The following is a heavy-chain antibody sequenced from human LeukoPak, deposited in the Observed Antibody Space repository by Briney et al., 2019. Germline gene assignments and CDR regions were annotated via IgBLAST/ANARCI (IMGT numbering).Heavy chain of an antibody. CDR2: IRSKANSYAT. CDR3: TRQWAARDYYDSSGSFDY. J-gene: IGHJ4*02. Sequence: PGGSLRLSCAASGFTFSGSAMHWVRQASGKGLEWVGRIRSKANSYATAYAASVKGRFTISRDDSKNTAYLQMNSLKTEGTAVYYCTRQWAARDYYDSSGSFDYWGQGTLVTVSS. D-gene: IGHD3-22*01. CDR1: GFTFSGSA. V-gene: IGHV3-73*01.